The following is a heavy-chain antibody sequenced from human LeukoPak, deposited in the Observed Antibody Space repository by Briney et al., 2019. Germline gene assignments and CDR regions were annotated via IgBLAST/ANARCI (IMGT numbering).Heavy chain of an antibody. D-gene: IGHD6-19*01. CDR3: ARQRGSGCLDY. Sequence: GGSLRLSCAASGFTFSDYWMTWVRQAPGKGLEWVANIKPDGSEKYYVDSVKGRFTISRDNAKNSLYLQMNSLRVEDTAVYYCARQRGSGCLDYWGQGTLVTVSS. CDR1: GFTFSDYW. J-gene: IGHJ4*02. CDR2: IKPDGSEK. V-gene: IGHV3-7*01.